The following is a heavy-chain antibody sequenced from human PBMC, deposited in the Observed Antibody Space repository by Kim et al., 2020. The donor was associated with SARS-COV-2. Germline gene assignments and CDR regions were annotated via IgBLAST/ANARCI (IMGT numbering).Heavy chain of an antibody. V-gene: IGHV3-23*01. J-gene: IGHJ6*02. Sequence: GGSLRLSCAASGFTFSSYAISWVRQAPGKGLEWVSAISGSGGSTYYADSVKGRFTISRDNSKNTLYLQMNSLRAEDTAVYYCAGVLWFGELLSVFEDVWGQGTTVTVSS. CDR3: AGVLWFGELLSVFEDV. CDR1: GFTFSSYA. D-gene: IGHD3-10*01. CDR2: ISGSGGST.